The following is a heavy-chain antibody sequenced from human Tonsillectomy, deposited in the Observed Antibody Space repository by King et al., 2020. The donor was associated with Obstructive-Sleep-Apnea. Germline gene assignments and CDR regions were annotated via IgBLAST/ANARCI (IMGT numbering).Heavy chain of an antibody. CDR2: ISYDGSKK. CDR3: ARDGEEIVVATGADY. V-gene: IGHV3-30*04. Sequence: VQLVESGGGVVQPGRSLRLSCAASGFTFSSYAMHWVRQAPGKGLEWVAFISYDGSKKYYANSVKGRLPISRDNSKNTLYLQMNSLRAEDTAGYYCARDGEEIVVATGADYWGQGTLVTVSS. D-gene: IGHD1-26*01. J-gene: IGHJ4*02. CDR1: GFTFSSYA.